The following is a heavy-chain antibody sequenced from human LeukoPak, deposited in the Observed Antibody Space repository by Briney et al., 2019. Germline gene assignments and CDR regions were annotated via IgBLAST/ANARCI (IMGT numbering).Heavy chain of an antibody. CDR3: ASERLGYCSGGSCYSARWFDP. Sequence: SVKVSCKASGATFSSYAISWVRQAPGQGLEWMGGIIPIFGTANYAQKFQGRVTITADESTSTAYMELSSLRSEDTAVYYCASERLGYCSGGSCYSARWFDPWGQGTLVTVSS. J-gene: IGHJ5*02. V-gene: IGHV1-69*01. D-gene: IGHD2-15*01. CDR1: GATFSSYA. CDR2: IIPIFGTA.